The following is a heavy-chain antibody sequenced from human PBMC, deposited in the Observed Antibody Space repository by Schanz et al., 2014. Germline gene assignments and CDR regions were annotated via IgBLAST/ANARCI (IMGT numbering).Heavy chain of an antibody. CDR2: MSYDGSIK. V-gene: IGHV3-33*08. CDR3: ARGTDWNLHY. D-gene: IGHD1-1*01. CDR1: GFTFSSYG. Sequence: QVQLLQFGGGVVQPGRSLRLSCAASGFTFSSYGMHWVRQAPGKGLEWVAAMSYDGSIKYYGDSVKGRFTISRDNAKNSMYLHMNSLRAEDTAVYYCARGTDWNLHYWGQGALVTVSS. J-gene: IGHJ4*02.